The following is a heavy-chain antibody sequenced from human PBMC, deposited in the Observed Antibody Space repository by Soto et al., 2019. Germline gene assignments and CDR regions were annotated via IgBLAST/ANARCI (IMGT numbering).Heavy chain of an antibody. CDR2: IHHNGNT. V-gene: IGHV4-59*01. J-gene: IGHJ6*02. CDR1: DDSISTYY. D-gene: IGHD1-7*01. CDR3: ARAFVPNYRSYALDV. Sequence: LSLTCTVSDDSISTYYWNWIRQPPGKGLEWIGYIHHNGNTNSSPSLKSRVTISIDTSQNQVSLKLIAVTAADTAVYYCARAFVPNYRSYALDVWGGGTTVTV.